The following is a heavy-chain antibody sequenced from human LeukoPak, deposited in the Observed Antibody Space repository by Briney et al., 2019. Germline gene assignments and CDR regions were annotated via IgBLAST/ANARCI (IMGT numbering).Heavy chain of an antibody. CDR3: ARAQRKLRFYFGEFDP. D-gene: IGHD3-3*01. CDR2: IIPIFGTA. V-gene: IGHV1-69*01. J-gene: IGHJ5*02. CDR1: GGTFSSYA. Sequence: SVKVSCKASGGTFSSYAISGVRQAPGQGLEWMGGIIPIFGTANYAQKFQGRVTITADESTSTAYMELSSLRSEDTAVYYCARAQRKLRFYFGEFDPWGQGTLVTVSS.